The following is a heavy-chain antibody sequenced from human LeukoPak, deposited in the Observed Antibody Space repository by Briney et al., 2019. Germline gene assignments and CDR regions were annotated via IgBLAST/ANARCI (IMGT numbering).Heavy chain of an antibody. CDR2: IIPIIGTT. CDR3: ARTKLYQLLFWDWFDP. J-gene: IGHJ5*02. Sequence: ASVKVSCKVSGGTFSSYAISWVRQAPGQGLEWMGGIIPIIGTTNYAQNFQGRVTITADESTNTAYMELSSLSSDDTAIYYCARTKLYQLLFWDWFDPWGQGTLVTVSS. V-gene: IGHV1-69*01. D-gene: IGHD3-22*01. CDR1: GGTFSSYA.